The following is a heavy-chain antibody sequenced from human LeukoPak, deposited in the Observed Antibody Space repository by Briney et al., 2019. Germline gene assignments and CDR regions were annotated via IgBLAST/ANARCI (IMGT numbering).Heavy chain of an antibody. CDR3: ARGGIVGATEDPAFDI. J-gene: IGHJ3*02. CDR1: GYTFTSYG. V-gene: IGHV1-18*01. Sequence: ASVKVSCKASGYTFTSYGISWVRQAPGQGLEGRGWMSAYNGNTNSAQNLQGSVTMTTYTSTSTAYMELRSLRSDDTAVYYCARGGIVGATEDPAFDIWGQGTMVTVSS. CDR2: MSAYNGNT. D-gene: IGHD1-26*01.